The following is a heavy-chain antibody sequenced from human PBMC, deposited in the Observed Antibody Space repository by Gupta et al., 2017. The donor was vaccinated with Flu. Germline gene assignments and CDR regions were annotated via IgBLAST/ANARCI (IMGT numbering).Heavy chain of an antibody. D-gene: IGHD1-26*01. CDR2: ISSGGGLI. V-gene: IGHV3-48*01. J-gene: IGHJ3*01. Sequence: EVHLVASGGDLVQPGGPLSLTCAGCGFSFSSYSFNWVRQTPVTGLEWVSYISSGGGLIYYADSVKGRFTISRDNAKKSLWLQMNNLRAEDTAVYYCAKTPVSGRGELAFWGQGTMVTVSS. CDR1: GFSFSSYS. CDR3: AKTPVSGRGELAF.